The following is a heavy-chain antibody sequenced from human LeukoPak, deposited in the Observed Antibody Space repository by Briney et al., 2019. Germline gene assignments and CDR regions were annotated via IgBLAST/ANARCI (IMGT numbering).Heavy chain of an antibody. D-gene: IGHD3-22*01. CDR1: GFTFSSYG. V-gene: IGHV3-23*01. Sequence: GGSLRLSCAASGFTFSSYGMSRVRQAPGKGLEWVSAISGSGGSTYYADSVKGRFTISRDNSKNTLYLQMNSLRAEDTAVYYCAKDPYWGYYDSSGWGIFDYWGQGTLVTVSS. CDR2: ISGSGGST. CDR3: AKDPYWGYYDSSGWGIFDY. J-gene: IGHJ4*02.